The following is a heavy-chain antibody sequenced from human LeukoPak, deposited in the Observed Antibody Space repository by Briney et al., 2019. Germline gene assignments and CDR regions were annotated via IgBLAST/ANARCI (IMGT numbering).Heavy chain of an antibody. D-gene: IGHD5-24*01. J-gene: IGHJ5*02. Sequence: KPGESLKISCKGSGYSFTTYWIAWVRQMPGEGLEWMGIIYPGDSETRYSPSFQGQVTISADKSITTAYLQWSSLKASDTAMYYCARLSGWLQSPWGQGTLVTVSS. CDR1: GYSFTTYW. CDR2: IYPGDSET. CDR3: ARLSGWLQSP. V-gene: IGHV5-51*01.